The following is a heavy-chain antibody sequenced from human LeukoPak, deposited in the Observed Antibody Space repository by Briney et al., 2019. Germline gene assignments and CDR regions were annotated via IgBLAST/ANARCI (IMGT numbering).Heavy chain of an antibody. Sequence: ASVKVSCKASGYTFTSYYMHWVRQAPGQGLEWMGIIDPSGGSASYAQKFQGRVTMTRDTSTSTVYMELSSLRSEDTAMYYCARSWSHFDYWGQGTLVTVSS. J-gene: IGHJ4*02. V-gene: IGHV1-46*01. CDR1: GYTFTSYY. CDR3: ARSWSHFDY. CDR2: IDPSGGSA. D-gene: IGHD3-3*01.